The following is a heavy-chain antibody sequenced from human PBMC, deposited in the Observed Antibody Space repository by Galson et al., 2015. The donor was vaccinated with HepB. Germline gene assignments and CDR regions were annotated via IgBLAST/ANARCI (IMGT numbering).Heavy chain of an antibody. CDR1: GFTFSSYW. D-gene: IGHD7-27*01. CDR2: FNSDGSST. Sequence: SLRLSCAASGFTFSSYWMHWVRQVPGKGLVWVSRFNSDGSSTTYADSVKGRFTISRDSAKKTMYLQMNSLRAEDTAVYYCASSSLGTAYYYGMDVWGQGTLVTVSS. V-gene: IGHV3-74*01. CDR3: ASSSLGTAYYYGMDV. J-gene: IGHJ6*02.